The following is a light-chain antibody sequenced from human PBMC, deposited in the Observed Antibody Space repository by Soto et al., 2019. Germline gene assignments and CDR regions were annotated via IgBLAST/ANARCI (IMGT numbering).Light chain of an antibody. CDR2: GAS. J-gene: IGKJ3*01. CDR1: RAISSSF. CDR3: QQYGDSPLLT. V-gene: IGKV3-20*01. Sequence: IVLTQSPGTLSLSPGDRATLSCRASRAISSSFLAWYQQKPCQAPRLLIYGASSRATGIPDRFSGSGSGTAFTLIISRLEPEDFAVYYCQQYGDSPLLTFGPGTKVDIK.